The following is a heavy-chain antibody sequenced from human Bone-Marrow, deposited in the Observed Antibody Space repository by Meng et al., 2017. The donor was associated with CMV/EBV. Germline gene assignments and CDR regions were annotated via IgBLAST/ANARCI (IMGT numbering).Heavy chain of an antibody. D-gene: IGHD2-2*01. CDR2: IYHSGST. CDR1: GYSISSGYY. CDR3: ARADPPGYCSSTSCHFRDGGFDP. J-gene: IGHJ5*02. Sequence: ETLSLTCTVSGYSISSGYYWGWIRQPPGKGLEWIGSIYHSGSTYYNPSLKSRVTISVDTSKNQFSLKLSSVTAADTAVYYCARADPPGYCSSTSCHFRDGGFDPWGQGTLVTVSS. V-gene: IGHV4-38-2*02.